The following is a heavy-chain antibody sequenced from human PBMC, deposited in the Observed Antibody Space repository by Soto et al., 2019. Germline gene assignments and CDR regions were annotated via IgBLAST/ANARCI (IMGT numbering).Heavy chain of an antibody. CDR2: IIPVFGTP. CDR3: ARGDATKIIVTTYYGLDV. Sequence: QVQVVQSGAEVKKPGSSVKVSCKASGGSFSNYGISWVRPAPGQGREWMGGIIPVFGTPHYAQKFQDRVTITADESTSTVYMEVSSPTSEDTAVYYCARGDATKIIVTTYYGLDVWGQGATVTVSS. D-gene: IGHD3-22*01. V-gene: IGHV1-69*12. J-gene: IGHJ6*02. CDR1: GGSFSNYG.